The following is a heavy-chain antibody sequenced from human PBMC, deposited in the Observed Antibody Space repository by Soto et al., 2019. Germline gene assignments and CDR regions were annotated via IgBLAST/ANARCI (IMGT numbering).Heavy chain of an antibody. Sequence: PSETRSLTCTVSGDSISTAGYYGSGNRQPPGKGLEGIGYIYYSGNTYYIPSLKRRVTISVDTSKNQISLKLNSVTAADTAVYYCARGIYSTSSFFDSWGQGTLVTVSS. J-gene: IGHJ4*02. CDR1: GDSISTAGYY. CDR2: IYYSGNT. D-gene: IGHD6-6*01. CDR3: ARGIYSTSSFFDS. V-gene: IGHV4-30-4*01.